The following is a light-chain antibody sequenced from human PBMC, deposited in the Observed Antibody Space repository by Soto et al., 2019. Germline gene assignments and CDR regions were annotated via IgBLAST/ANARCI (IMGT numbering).Light chain of an antibody. Sequence: EIVLTQSPGTLSLSPGESATISCRASQSVSSSYLAWYQHKPGQAPRLLIYGVSSRATGIQDRFRGSGSGRNFTLTISRVEPEEFAMHYCQHDVNSPPITFSHGTRLEIK. V-gene: IGKV3-20*01. J-gene: IGKJ5*01. CDR3: QHDVNSPPIT. CDR2: GVS. CDR1: QSVSSSY.